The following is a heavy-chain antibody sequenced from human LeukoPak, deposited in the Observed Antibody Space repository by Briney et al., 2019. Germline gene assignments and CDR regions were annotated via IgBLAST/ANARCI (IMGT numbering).Heavy chain of an antibody. CDR2: INHSGST. J-gene: IGHJ4*02. V-gene: IGHV4-34*01. Sequence: SETLSLTCAVYGGSFSGDYWSWIRQPPGKGLEWVGQINHSGSTNYNPSLKSRVTISLDTSKNQFSLKLSSVTAADTAVYYCARRGYDILTGNRPVEWYFDYWGQGTLVTVSS. CDR1: GGSFSGDY. CDR3: ARRGYDILTGNRPVEWYFDY. D-gene: IGHD3-9*01.